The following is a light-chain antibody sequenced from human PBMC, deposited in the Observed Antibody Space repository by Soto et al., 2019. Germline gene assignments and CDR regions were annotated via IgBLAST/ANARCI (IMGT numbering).Light chain of an antibody. CDR1: QTVTSSY. CDR3: QQYGDSIT. CDR2: DAV. V-gene: IGKV3-20*01. Sequence: VLTQSPGSLSLSPGERASLSCRASQTVTSSYLAWYQQRPGQAPQLLIYDAVKRATVIPDRFSGSESGRDYTLTISRLDPEDSAVYYCQQYGDSITFGGGTKVEIK. J-gene: IGKJ4*01.